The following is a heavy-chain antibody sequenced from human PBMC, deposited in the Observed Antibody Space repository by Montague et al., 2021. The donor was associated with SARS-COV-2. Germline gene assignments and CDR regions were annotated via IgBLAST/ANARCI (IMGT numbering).Heavy chain of an antibody. V-gene: IGHV3-23*03. CDR2: IYSGDSST. Sequence: SLRLSCAASGFTFSNYAMSWVRQAPGKGLEWVSVIYSGDSSTYYADSVQGRFTISRDNSKNTLSLQMNSLRAEDTAVYYCAKVPIGPVGFDYWGQGTLVTVSS. D-gene: IGHD4-23*01. CDR1: GFTFSNYA. CDR3: AKVPIGPVGFDY. J-gene: IGHJ4*02.